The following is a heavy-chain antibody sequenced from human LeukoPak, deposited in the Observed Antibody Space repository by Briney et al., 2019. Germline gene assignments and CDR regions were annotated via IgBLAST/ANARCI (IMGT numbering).Heavy chain of an antibody. J-gene: IGHJ4*02. CDR1: GYSFTSYW. V-gene: IGHV5-51*01. D-gene: IGHD3-22*01. Sequence: GESLKISCKDSGYSFTSYWIVWVRQMPGKGLEWLRIIYLGDSDTRYSPSFQGQVTISADKSISTAYLQWSSLKASDTAMYYCARHFSVGYYDSSGYRGGYFDYWGQGTLVTVSS. CDR3: ARHFSVGYYDSSGYRGGYFDY. CDR2: IYLGDSDT.